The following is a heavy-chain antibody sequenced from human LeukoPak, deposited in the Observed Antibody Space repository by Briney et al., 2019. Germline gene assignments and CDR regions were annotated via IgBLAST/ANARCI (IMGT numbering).Heavy chain of an antibody. CDR3: AIVAPYYYYGMDV. J-gene: IGHJ6*02. D-gene: IGHD2-21*01. CDR1: GGTFSSYA. Sequence: SVKVSCKASGGTFSSYAISWVRQVPGQGLEWMGGIIPIFGTANYAQKFQGRVTMTRDTSTSTVYMELSSLRSEGTAVYYCAIVAPYYYYGMDVWGQGTTVTVSS. CDR2: IIPIFGTA. V-gene: IGHV1-69*05.